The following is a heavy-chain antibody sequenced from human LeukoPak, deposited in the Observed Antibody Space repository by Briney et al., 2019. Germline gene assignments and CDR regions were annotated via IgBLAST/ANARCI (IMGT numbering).Heavy chain of an antibody. Sequence: GGSLRLSCAASGFTFSSYLMHWVRQAPGKGLVWVSRINSDGSSTNYADSVKGRFTISRDNAKNTLYLQVKSLRAEDTAVYYCARGPSGWGSLDSWGQGNLVTVSS. J-gene: IGHJ4*02. CDR2: INSDGSST. CDR1: GFTFSSYL. V-gene: IGHV3-74*01. CDR3: ARGPSGWGSLDS. D-gene: IGHD7-27*01.